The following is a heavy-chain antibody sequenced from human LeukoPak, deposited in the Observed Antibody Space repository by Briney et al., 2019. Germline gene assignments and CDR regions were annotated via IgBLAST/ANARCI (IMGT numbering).Heavy chain of an antibody. CDR1: GFTFSSYS. V-gene: IGHV3-48*02. CDR3: AIIPRAAAGPSARSPFHY. CDR2: ISSTGSTI. D-gene: IGHD6-13*01. Sequence: GGSLRLSCAASGFTFSSYSMNWVRQAPGKGLEWVSYISSTGSTIYYADSVKGRFTISRDNAKNSLYLQMNSLRDEDTAVYYCAIIPRAAAGPSARSPFHYWGQGTLVTVSS. J-gene: IGHJ4*02.